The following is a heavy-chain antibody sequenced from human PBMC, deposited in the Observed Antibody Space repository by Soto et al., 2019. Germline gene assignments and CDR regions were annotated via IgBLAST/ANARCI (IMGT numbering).Heavy chain of an antibody. Sequence: PGGSLRLSCAASGFTFSRFELHWVRQAPGKGLEWISYISSSGSTAYYAPSVEGRFTISRDNANNSVYLQMDSLRAEDTALYYCTRAAWFPYLSFYWGQGALVTAPQ. J-gene: IGHJ4*02. V-gene: IGHV3-48*03. D-gene: IGHD3-10*01. CDR3: TRAAWFPYLSFY. CDR1: GFTFSRFE. CDR2: ISSSGSTA.